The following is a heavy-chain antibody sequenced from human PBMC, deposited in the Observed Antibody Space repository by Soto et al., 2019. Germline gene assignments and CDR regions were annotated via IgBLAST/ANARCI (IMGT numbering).Heavy chain of an antibody. V-gene: IGHV4-39*01. J-gene: IGHJ5*02. CDR2: IYYSGST. D-gene: IGHD6-13*01. CDR3: ARRSPAAGTNWFDP. Sequence: QLQLQESGPGLVKPSETLSLTCTVSGGSISSSYYWGWIRQPPGKGLEWIGSIYYSGSTNYNPSLKSRVIISVDTSKNQFSLKPSSVTAADTAVYYCARRSPAAGTNWFDPWGQGTLVTVSS. CDR1: GGSISSSYY.